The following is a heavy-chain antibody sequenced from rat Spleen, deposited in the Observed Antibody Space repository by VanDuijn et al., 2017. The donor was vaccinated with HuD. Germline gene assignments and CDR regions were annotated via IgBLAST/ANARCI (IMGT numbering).Heavy chain of an antibody. CDR3: ARRGVFDY. D-gene: IGHD4-3*01. J-gene: IGHJ2*01. V-gene: IGHV5-22*01. Sequence: EVQLVESGGGLVQPGRSLKLSCAVSGFTFSDYYMAWVRQAPNKGLEWVASICYEGSSTYYGDSVKGRFTISRDNAKSTLYLQMNSLRSEDTATYYCARRGVFDYWGQGVMVTVSS. CDR1: GFTFSDYY. CDR2: ICYEGSST.